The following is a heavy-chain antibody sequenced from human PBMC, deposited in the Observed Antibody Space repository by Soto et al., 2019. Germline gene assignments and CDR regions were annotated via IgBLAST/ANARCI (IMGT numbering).Heavy chain of an antibody. V-gene: IGHV1-18*01. Sequence: XSVKVSCKASGYTFTCYGISWVRQAPGQGLEWMGWISAYNGNTNYAQKLQGRVTMTTDTFTSTAYMELRSLRSDDTAMYYCXXSEAXXXRQXXYYYYGMDVWGQGTTVTVSS. J-gene: IGHJ6*02. CDR1: GYTFTCYG. CDR2: ISAYNGNT. CDR3: XXSEAXXXRQXXYYYYGMDV.